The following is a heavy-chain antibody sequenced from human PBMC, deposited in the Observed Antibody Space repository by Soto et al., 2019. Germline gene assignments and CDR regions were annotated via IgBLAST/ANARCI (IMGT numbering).Heavy chain of an antibody. D-gene: IGHD3-22*01. Sequence: PGGSLRLSCAASGFSFNNHGMHWVRQAPGKGLEWVAVIWYDGSYKYYADSVKGRFTISRDNSKNTLYLQMNSLRAEDTAVYYCAKDQISPTYYYDSSGPFDIWGQGTMVTVSS. CDR2: IWYDGSYK. CDR1: GFSFNNHG. V-gene: IGHV3-33*06. J-gene: IGHJ3*02. CDR3: AKDQISPTYYYDSSGPFDI.